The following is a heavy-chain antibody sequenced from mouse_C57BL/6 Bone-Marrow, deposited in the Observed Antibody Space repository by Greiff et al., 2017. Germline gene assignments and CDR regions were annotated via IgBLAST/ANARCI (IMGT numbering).Heavy chain of an antibody. Sequence: QVQLQQPGAELVMPGASVKLSCKASGYTFTSYWMHWVKQRPGQGLEWIGAIDPSDSYTNYNQQFKGKSTLTVDKSSSTAYMQLSSLTSEDSAVYYCARQDFYYGSSYYFDYWGQGTTLTVSS. V-gene: IGHV1-69*01. J-gene: IGHJ2*01. CDR3: ARQDFYYGSSYYFDY. D-gene: IGHD1-1*01. CDR1: GYTFTSYW. CDR2: IDPSDSYT.